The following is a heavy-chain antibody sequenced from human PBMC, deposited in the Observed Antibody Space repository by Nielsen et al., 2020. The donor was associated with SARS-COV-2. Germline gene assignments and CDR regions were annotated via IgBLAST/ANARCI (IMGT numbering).Heavy chain of an antibody. CDR1: GFTFSSYW. J-gene: IGHJ5*02. V-gene: IGHV3-74*01. CDR2: IKSDGSST. D-gene: IGHD2-2*01. CDR3: ARDLCSSTSCYPLNWFDP. Sequence: GESLKISCAASGFTFSSYWMHWVRQVPGKGLVWVSRIKSDGSSTNYADSVKGRFTISRDNAKNSLYLQMNSLRAEDTAVYYCARDLCSSTSCYPLNWFDPWGQGTLVTVSS.